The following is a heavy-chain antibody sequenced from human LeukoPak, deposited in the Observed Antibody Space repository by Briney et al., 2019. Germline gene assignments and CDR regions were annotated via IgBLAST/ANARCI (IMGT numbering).Heavy chain of an antibody. Sequence: GGSLRLSCAASGFTVSGHYMNWVRQAPGKGLEWVSITYSGGSTYYADSVKGRFTISRDNSKNTLYLQMNSLRAEDTAVYYCAKVLNEVTGLGAFDYWGQGTLVTVSS. CDR1: GFTVSGHY. CDR3: AKVLNEVTGLGAFDY. V-gene: IGHV3-53*01. D-gene: IGHD3-16*01. CDR2: TYSGGST. J-gene: IGHJ4*02.